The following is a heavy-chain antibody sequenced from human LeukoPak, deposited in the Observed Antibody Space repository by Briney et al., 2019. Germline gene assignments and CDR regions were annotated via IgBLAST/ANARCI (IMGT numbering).Heavy chain of an antibody. Sequence: PGGSLRLSCAASGSTFSSYAMSWVRQAPGKGLEWVSVISGSGGSTYYADSVKGRFTISRDNSKNTLYLQMNSLRVEDTAVYYCAVVPAAIPNWFDPWGQGTLVTVSS. CDR3: AVVPAAIPNWFDP. CDR1: GSTFSSYA. J-gene: IGHJ5*02. D-gene: IGHD2-2*01. V-gene: IGHV3-23*01. CDR2: ISGSGGST.